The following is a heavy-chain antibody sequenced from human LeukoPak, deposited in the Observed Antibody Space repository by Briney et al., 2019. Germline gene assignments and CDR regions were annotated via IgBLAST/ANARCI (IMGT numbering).Heavy chain of an antibody. CDR2: NSAYNGNT. CDR3: ARDKQQLVPAGKDY. D-gene: IGHD6-13*01. CDR1: GYTFTSYG. V-gene: IGHV1-18*01. J-gene: IGHJ4*02. Sequence: ASVKVSCKASGYTFTSYGISWVRQAPGQGLEWMGWNSAYNGNTNYAQKLQGRVTMTTDTSTSTAYMELRSLRSDDTAVYYCARDKQQLVPAGKDYWGQGTLVTVSS.